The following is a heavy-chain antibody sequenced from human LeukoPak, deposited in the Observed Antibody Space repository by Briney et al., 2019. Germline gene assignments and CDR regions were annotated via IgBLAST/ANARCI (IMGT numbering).Heavy chain of an antibody. V-gene: IGHV3-21*01. CDR2: ISSSSSYI. CDR1: GFTFSSYS. Sequence: GGSLRLSCAASGFTFSSYSMNWVRQAPGKGLEWVSSISSSSSYIYYADSVKGRFTISRDNAKNSLYLQMNSLRAEDTAVYYCARVLGWGVDFRFLEWSDYFDYWGQGTLVTVSS. D-gene: IGHD3-3*01. J-gene: IGHJ4*02. CDR3: ARVLGWGVDFRFLEWSDYFDY.